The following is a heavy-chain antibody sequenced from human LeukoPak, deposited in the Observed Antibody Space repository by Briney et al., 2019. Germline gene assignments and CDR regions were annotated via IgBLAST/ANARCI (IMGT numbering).Heavy chain of an antibody. J-gene: IGHJ4*02. V-gene: IGHV4-39*07. Sequence: SETLSLTCTVSGGSVSSSSYYWGWIRQPPGKGLEWIASIYYSGSTYYNPSLKSRVSISVDTSKNQFSLRLSSVTAADTAVYYYAREIVVVVAATRLLDYWGQGTLVTVSS. CDR1: GGSVSSSSYY. D-gene: IGHD2-15*01. CDR3: AREIVVVVAATRLLDY. CDR2: IYYSGST.